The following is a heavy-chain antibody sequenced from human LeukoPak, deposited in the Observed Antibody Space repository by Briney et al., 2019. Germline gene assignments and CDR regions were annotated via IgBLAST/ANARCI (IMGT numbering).Heavy chain of an antibody. D-gene: IGHD3-16*02. Sequence: ASVKVSCKASGYTFTSYAMNWVRQAPGQGLEWMGWINTNTGNPTYAQGFTGRFVFSLDTSVSTAYLQISSLKAEDTAVYYCATNAPTMITFGGVIVPGAFDIWGQGTMVTVSS. CDR2: INTNTGNP. V-gene: IGHV7-4-1*02. J-gene: IGHJ3*02. CDR1: GYTFTSYA. CDR3: ATNAPTMITFGGVIVPGAFDI.